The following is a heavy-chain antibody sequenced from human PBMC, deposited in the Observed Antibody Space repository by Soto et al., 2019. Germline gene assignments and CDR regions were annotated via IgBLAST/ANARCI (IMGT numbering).Heavy chain of an antibody. J-gene: IGHJ4*02. CDR1: GFTFSSYG. Sequence: QVQLVESGGGVVQPGRSLRLSCAASGFTFSSYGMHWVRQAPGKGLEWVAVIRNDGSNKYYADSVKGRFTISRDNSKNTLYLQMNSLRAEDTAVYYCARGAGQRWLQLRYFDYWGQGTLVTVSS. CDR3: ARGAGQRWLQLRYFDY. D-gene: IGHD5-12*01. V-gene: IGHV3-33*01. CDR2: IRNDGSNK.